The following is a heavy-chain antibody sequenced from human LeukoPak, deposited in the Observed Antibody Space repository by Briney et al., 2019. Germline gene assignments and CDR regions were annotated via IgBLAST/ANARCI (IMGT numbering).Heavy chain of an antibody. CDR3: AKDKAPRLRIAAAGFAEYFQH. V-gene: IGHV3-38-3*01. Sequence: PAGGSLRLSCAASGLTVSSNEMSWVRQAPGKGLEWVSSISGGSTYYADSRKGRFTISRDNSKNTLHLQMNSLRAEDTAVYYCAKDKAPRLRIAAAGFAEYFQHWGQGTLVTVSS. CDR2: ISGGST. CDR1: GLTVSSNE. J-gene: IGHJ1*01. D-gene: IGHD6-13*01.